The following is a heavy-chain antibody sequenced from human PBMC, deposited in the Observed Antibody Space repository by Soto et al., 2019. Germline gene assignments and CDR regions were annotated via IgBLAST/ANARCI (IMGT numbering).Heavy chain of an antibody. D-gene: IGHD3-10*01. CDR1: GYTFTDYG. CDR3: AVGGYFGSGSYAWFDP. CDR2: ISTYTGNT. V-gene: IGHV1-18*01. Sequence: ASVKVSCKASGYTFTDYGISWVRQAPGQGLEWMGWISTYTGNTNYAQNLQGRVSMTTDTSTSTAYMELRSLRSDDTAVYYCAVGGYFGSGSYAWFDPWGQGTLVTVSS. J-gene: IGHJ5*02.